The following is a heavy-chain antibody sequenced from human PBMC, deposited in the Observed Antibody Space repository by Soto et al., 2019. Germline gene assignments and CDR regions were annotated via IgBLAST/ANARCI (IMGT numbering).Heavy chain of an antibody. J-gene: IGHJ5*02. V-gene: IGHV1-3*01. Sequence: GASVKVSCKASGYTFTSYAMHWVRQAPGQRLEWMGWINAGNGNTKYSQKFQGRVTITRDTSASTAYMELSSLRSEDTAVYYCARDPDNWNPSYNWFDPWGQGTLVTVSS. D-gene: IGHD1-20*01. CDR2: INAGNGNT. CDR1: GYTFTSYA. CDR3: ARDPDNWNPSYNWFDP.